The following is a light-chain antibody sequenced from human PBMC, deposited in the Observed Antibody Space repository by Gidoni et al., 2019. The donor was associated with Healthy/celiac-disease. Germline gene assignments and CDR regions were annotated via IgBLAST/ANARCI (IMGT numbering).Light chain of an antibody. Sequence: DIVMTQSPDSLAVSLCERATINCKSSQSVLYSSNNKNYLAWYQQKPGQPPKLLMYWESTREAGVPDRFSGSGSGTDFTLTISRLQAEDVAVYYCQQYDSTRLFTCGPGTKVDIK. CDR2: WES. CDR3: QQYDSTRLFT. V-gene: IGKV4-1*01. CDR1: QSVLYSSNNKNY. J-gene: IGKJ3*01.